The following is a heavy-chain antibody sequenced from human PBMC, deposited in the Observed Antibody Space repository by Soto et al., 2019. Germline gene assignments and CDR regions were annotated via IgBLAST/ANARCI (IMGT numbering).Heavy chain of an antibody. CDR3: ARGKTARRYYYYYYMDV. D-gene: IGHD6-6*01. J-gene: IGHJ6*03. CDR1: GVSFSGYY. Sequence: ASETLSLTCAVYGVSFSGYYWSWIRQPPGKGLEWIGEINHSGSTNYNPSLKSRVTISVDTSKNQFSLKLSSVTAADTAVYYCARGKTARRYYYYYYMDVWGKGTTVTVSS. V-gene: IGHV4-34*01. CDR2: INHSGST.